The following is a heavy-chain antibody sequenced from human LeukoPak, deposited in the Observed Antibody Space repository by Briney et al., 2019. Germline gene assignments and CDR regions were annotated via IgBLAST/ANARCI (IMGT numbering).Heavy chain of an antibody. CDR2: VWDDGSSQ. D-gene: IGHD6-19*01. Sequence: GGSLRLSCAASGFTFSSYGMHWVRPAPGKGLEWVAVVWDDGSSQNYADSVKGRFTISRDNSKNLVFLQMNSLRAEDTAVYYCAKDQWNPDFWGQGTLVSVSS. CDR3: AKDQWNPDF. CDR1: GFTFSSYG. J-gene: IGHJ4*02. V-gene: IGHV3-33*06.